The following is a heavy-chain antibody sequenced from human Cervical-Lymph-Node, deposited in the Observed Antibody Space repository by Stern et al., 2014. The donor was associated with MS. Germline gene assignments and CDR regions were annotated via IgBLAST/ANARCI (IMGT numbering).Heavy chain of an antibody. CDR3: ARDSSSLHSSGWYEEVY. V-gene: IGHV1-18*04. CDR1: GYTFTSYG. D-gene: IGHD6-19*01. CDR2: ISPYNGNT. J-gene: IGHJ4*02. Sequence: QVQLVQSGAEVKKPGASVKVSCKASGYTFTSYGISWVRQAPGQGLEWMGWISPYNGNTNYAQKLQGRVTMTTDTSTSTAYMELRSLRSDDTAVYYCARDSSSLHSSGWYEEVYWGQGTLVTVSS.